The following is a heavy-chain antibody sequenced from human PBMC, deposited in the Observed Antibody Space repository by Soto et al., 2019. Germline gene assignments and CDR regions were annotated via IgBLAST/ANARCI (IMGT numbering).Heavy chain of an antibody. V-gene: IGHV1-8*01. D-gene: IGHD3-10*01. J-gene: IGHJ6*03. CDR1: GYTFTSYD. Sequence: GASVKVSCKASGYTFTSYDINWVRQATGQGLEWMGWMNPNSGNTGYAQKFQGRVTMTRNTSISTAYMELSSLRSEGTAVYYCARGMVRGQKRCMDVWGKGTTVTVSS. CDR3: ARGMVRGQKRCMDV. CDR2: MNPNSGNT.